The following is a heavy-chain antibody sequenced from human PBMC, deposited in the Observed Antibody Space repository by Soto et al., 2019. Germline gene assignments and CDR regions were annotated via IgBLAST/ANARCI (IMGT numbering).Heavy chain of an antibody. V-gene: IGHV4-39*01. J-gene: IGHJ6*02. D-gene: IGHD5-12*01. Sequence: LETLSLTCTVSGGSISSSSYYWGWIRQPPGKGLEWIGSIYYSGSTYYNPSLKSRVTISVDTSKNQFSLKLSSVTAADTAVYYCARPSGYSGYASWYYGMDVWGQGTTVTVSS. CDR3: ARPSGYSGYASWYYGMDV. CDR1: GGSISSSSYY. CDR2: IYYSGST.